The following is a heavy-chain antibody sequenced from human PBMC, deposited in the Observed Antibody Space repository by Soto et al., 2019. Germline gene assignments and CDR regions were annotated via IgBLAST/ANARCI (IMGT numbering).Heavy chain of an antibody. Sequence: SETLSLTCTVSGGSISSYYWSWIRQPPGKGLEWIGYIYYSGSTNYNPSLKSRVTISVDTSKNQFSLKLSSVTAADTAVYYCASESGYSYGFLLWGQGTLVTVSS. CDR2: IYYSGST. V-gene: IGHV4-59*01. CDR1: GGSISSYY. D-gene: IGHD5-18*01. J-gene: IGHJ4*02. CDR3: ASESGYSYGFLL.